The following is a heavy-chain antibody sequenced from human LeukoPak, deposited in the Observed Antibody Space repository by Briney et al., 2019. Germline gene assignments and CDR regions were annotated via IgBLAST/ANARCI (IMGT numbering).Heavy chain of an antibody. J-gene: IGHJ6*03. CDR1: GGTFSSSG. Sequence: GASVKVSCRASGGTFSSSGISWVRQAPGQGLEWMGGTIPMIGTPNYAQKFQGRVTITADESTSTAYMELSSLRSEDTAVYYCASHCSSTSCYADYYYMDVWGKGTTVTVSS. V-gene: IGHV1-69*13. D-gene: IGHD2-2*01. CDR2: TIPMIGTP. CDR3: ASHCSSTSCYADYYYMDV.